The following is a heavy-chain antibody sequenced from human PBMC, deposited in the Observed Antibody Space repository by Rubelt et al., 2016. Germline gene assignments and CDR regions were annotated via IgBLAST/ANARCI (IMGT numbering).Heavy chain of an antibody. D-gene: IGHD4-17*01. CDR2: FYSSGGT. V-gene: IGHV4-39*07. Sequence: QVQLQQWGAGLLKPSETLSLACSVSGGSISSSSYYWGWIRQPPGKGLEWIGRFYSSGGTYYNPSLKSRVTISVDTSKNHFSLKLSSVTAADTAVYYCARVRRYGDYYFDYWGQGTLVTVSS. CDR3: ARVRRYGDYYFDY. CDR1: GGSISSSSYY. J-gene: IGHJ4*02.